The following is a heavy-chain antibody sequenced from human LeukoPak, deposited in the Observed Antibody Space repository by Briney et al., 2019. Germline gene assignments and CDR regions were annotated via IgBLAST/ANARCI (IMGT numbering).Heavy chain of an antibody. CDR3: ARVPGSSGYYFDY. Sequence: GGSLRLSCAASGFTFSSYSMNWVRRAPGKGLEWVSSISSSSSYIYYADSVKGRFTISRDNSKNTLYLQMNSLRAEDTAVYYCARVPGSSGYYFDYWGQGTLVTVSS. J-gene: IGHJ4*02. V-gene: IGHV3-21*01. D-gene: IGHD3-22*01. CDR2: ISSSSSYI. CDR1: GFTFSSYS.